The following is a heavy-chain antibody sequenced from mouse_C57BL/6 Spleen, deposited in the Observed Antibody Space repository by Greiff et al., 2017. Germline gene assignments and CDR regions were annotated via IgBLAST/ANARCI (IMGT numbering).Heavy chain of an antibody. D-gene: IGHD2-4*01. CDR2: IRSKSNNYAT. J-gene: IGHJ4*01. CDR3: VRHQIYYDYGYDMGY. CDR1: GFSFNTYA. V-gene: IGHV10-1*01. Sequence: EVHLVESGGGLVQPKGSLKLSCAASGFSFNTYAMNWVRQAPGKGLEWVARIRSKSNNYATYYAYSVKDRFTISRDDSESMLYLQMNNLKTEDTAMYYCVRHQIYYDYGYDMGYWGQGTSVTVSS.